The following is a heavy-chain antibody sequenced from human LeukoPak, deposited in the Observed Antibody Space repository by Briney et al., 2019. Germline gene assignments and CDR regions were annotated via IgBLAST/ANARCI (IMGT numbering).Heavy chain of an antibody. CDR2: IIPILGIA. CDR3: ASIYYYDSSGYYFERGPKKVLRFDP. J-gene: IGHJ5*02. V-gene: IGHV1-69*04. CDR1: GGTFSSYA. Sequence: GASVKVSCKASGGTFSSYAISWVRQAPGQGLEWMGRIIPILGIANYAQKFQGRVTITADKSTSTAYMELSSLRSEDTAVYYCASIYYYDSSGYYFERGPKKVLRFDPWGQGTLVTVSS. D-gene: IGHD3-22*01.